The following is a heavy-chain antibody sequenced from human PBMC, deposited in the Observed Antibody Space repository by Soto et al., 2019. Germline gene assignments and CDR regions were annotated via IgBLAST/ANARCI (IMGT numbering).Heavy chain of an antibody. CDR2: ISYDGSNK. CDR1: GFTFSSYG. V-gene: IGHV3-30*18. Sequence: GGSLRLSXAASGFTFSSYGMHWVRQAPGKGLEWVAVISYDGSNKYYADSVKGRFTISRDNSKNTLYLQMNSLRAEDTAVYYCAKEGGIVLRFLERLPDYYGMDVWGQGTTVTVSS. J-gene: IGHJ6*02. CDR3: AKEGGIVLRFLERLPDYYGMDV. D-gene: IGHD3-3*01.